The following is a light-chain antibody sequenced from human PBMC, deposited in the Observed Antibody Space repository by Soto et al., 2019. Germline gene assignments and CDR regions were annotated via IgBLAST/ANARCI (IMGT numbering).Light chain of an antibody. J-gene: IGKJ1*01. V-gene: IGKV1-5*03. CDR2: KAS. CDR1: QSISNW. Sequence: DIQMTQSPSTLSASVGDRVTITCRASQSISNWLAWYQQKPGKVPKLLIYKASTLESGVPSRFSGSASGTEFTLTISSLQPDDFATYYCQRYGSFRTFGQGTKVDI. CDR3: QRYGSFRT.